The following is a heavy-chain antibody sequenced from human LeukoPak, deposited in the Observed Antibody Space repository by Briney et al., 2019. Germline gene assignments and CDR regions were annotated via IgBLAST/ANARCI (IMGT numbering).Heavy chain of an antibody. CDR1: GGSISSSGFY. D-gene: IGHD3-22*01. Sequence: PSETLSLTCTVSGGSISSSGFYWGWIRQPPGMGLEWIGSIYYSGTTYYNPSLKSRVAISVDTSKNQFSLKLRSVTAADTAVYYCARQWDSSGYHEYFQHWGHGTLVTVSS. CDR2: IYYSGTT. V-gene: IGHV4-39*01. J-gene: IGHJ1*01. CDR3: ARQWDSSGYHEYFQH.